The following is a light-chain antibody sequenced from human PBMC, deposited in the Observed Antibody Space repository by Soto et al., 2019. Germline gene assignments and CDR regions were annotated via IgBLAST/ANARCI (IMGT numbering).Light chain of an antibody. J-gene: IGLJ2*01. CDR1: SSDVGGYNY. CDR2: EVD. CDR3: NSFAGSKHVL. V-gene: IGLV2-8*01. Sequence: QSALTQPPSASGSPGQSVTISCTGASSDVGGYNYVSWYQQHPGKAPKLIIFEVDQRPSGVPDRFSGSKSGNTASLTVSGPQAEDEADYYCNSFAGSKHVLLGGGTKVTVL.